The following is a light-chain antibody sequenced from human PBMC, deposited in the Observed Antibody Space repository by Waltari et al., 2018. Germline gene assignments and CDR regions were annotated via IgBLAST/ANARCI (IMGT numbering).Light chain of an antibody. CDR1: SSDVGKYNL. V-gene: IGLV2-23*01. Sequence: QSALTQPASVSGSPGQSITISCTGTSSDVGKYNLVSWYQQHPGQAPKLMIYEGSQRPSGVSDRFSGSKSGNTASLTLSGLQAEDEADYYCFSYAGRATGVFGGGTKRTVL. J-gene: IGLJ2*01. CDR2: EGS. CDR3: FSYAGRATGV.